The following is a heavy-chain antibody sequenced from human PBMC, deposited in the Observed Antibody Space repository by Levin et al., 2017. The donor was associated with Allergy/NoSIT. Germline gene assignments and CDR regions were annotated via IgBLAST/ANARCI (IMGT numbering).Heavy chain of an antibody. CDR2: IYYSGTT. CDR3: ARVVDYDVLTNYYSPYYFDF. CDR1: GGSISSGDHY. V-gene: IGHV4-30-4*01. J-gene: IGHJ4*02. D-gene: IGHD3-9*01. Sequence: SQTLSLTCTVSGGSISSGDHYWSWIRQPPGKGLEWIGYIYYSGTTNYNPSLTSRVTMSIDTSRNQFSLRLTSVTAADTAVYYCARVVDYDVLTNYYSPYYFDFWGQGTLVTVSS.